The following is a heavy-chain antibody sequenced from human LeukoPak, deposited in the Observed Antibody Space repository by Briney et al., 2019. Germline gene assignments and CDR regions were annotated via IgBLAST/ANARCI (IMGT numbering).Heavy chain of an antibody. CDR1: GFTLGSYG. D-gene: IGHD2-2*01. Sequence: PGRSLRLSCAASGFTLGSYGMQWARQAPGKGLEWVAFISYDGSNESFGDSVKGRFTISRDNSNNTLYLQMKSLRAEDTGVYYCARGNREDVYWAVPAVAFDYWGQGALVTVPS. V-gene: IGHV3-33*05. J-gene: IGHJ4*02. CDR2: ISYDGSNE. CDR3: ARGNREDVYWAVPAVAFDY.